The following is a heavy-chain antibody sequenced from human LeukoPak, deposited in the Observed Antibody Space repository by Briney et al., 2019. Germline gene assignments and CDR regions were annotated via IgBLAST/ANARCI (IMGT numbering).Heavy chain of an antibody. J-gene: IGHJ4*02. CDR2: INSDGSST. V-gene: IGHV3-74*01. D-gene: IGHD6-13*01. CDR1: GFTFSSYW. Sequence: PGGSLRLSCAASGFTFSSYWMHWVRHAPGKGLVWVSRINSDGSSTSYADSVKGRFTISRDNAKNTLYLQMNSLRAEDTAVYYCARDSGAAAGNDYWGQGTLVTVSS. CDR3: ARDSGAAAGNDY.